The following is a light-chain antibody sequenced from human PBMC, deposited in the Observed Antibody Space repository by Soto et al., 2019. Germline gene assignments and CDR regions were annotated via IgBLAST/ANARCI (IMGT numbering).Light chain of an antibody. CDR2: GAS. CDR3: QQYNNWWT. Sequence: EILMTQSAATLSVSPGDRATLSCRASQSVSSSLAWYQQKPGQAPRLLIYGASTRATGIPARFSGSGSGTEFTLTINSLQSEDFAVYYCQQYNNWWTFGQGAKVDIK. V-gene: IGKV3-15*01. J-gene: IGKJ1*01. CDR1: QSVSSS.